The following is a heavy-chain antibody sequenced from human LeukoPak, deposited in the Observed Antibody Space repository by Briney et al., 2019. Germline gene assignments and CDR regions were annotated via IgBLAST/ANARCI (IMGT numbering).Heavy chain of an antibody. CDR1: GGSFSGYY. J-gene: IGHJ3*02. CDR2: INHSGST. Sequence: SETLSLTCAVYGGSFSGYYWSWIRQPPGKGLEWIGEINHSGSTNYNPSLKSRVTISVDTSKNHFSLKLSSVTAADTAAYYCARERRILYKMTPWDAFDIWGQGTMVTVSS. D-gene: IGHD3-16*01. V-gene: IGHV4-34*01. CDR3: ARERRILYKMTPWDAFDI.